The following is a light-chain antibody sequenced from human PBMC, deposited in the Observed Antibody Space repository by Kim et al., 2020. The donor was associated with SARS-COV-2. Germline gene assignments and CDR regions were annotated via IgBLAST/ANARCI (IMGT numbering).Light chain of an antibody. CDR1: SDTVGFQG. J-gene: IGLJ3*02. Sequence: QPAPRTYTGNSDTVGFQGATWLRQYQGHPPKFLSYRNNGQPSGIAERIFASRSGDTAYLTITGLQPEDEADYYCSAWDSSLGGWVFGGGTRLAVL. CDR3: SAWDSSLGGWV. V-gene: IGLV10-54*01. CDR2: RNN.